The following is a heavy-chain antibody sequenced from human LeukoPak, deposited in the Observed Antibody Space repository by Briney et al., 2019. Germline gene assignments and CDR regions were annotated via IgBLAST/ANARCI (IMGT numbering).Heavy chain of an antibody. CDR3: ARGPSHSGSYDSDY. Sequence: GSLRLSCAAPGFTFSSYSMNWVRQAPGKGLEWVSYISSSSSTIYYADSVKGRFTISRDNAKNSLYLQMNSLRDEDTAVYYCARGPSHSGSYDSDYWGQGTLVTVSS. CDR1: GFTFSSYS. J-gene: IGHJ4*02. D-gene: IGHD1-26*01. CDR2: ISSSSSTI. V-gene: IGHV3-48*02.